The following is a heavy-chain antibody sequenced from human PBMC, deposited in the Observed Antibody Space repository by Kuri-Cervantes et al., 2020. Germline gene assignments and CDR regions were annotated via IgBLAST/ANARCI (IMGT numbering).Heavy chain of an antibody. CDR2: IKQDGSEK. Sequence: GESLKISCAASGFTFSSYWMSWVRQAPGKGLEWVANIKQDGSEKYYVDPVKGRFTISRDNAKNSLYLQMNSLRAEDTAVYYCARDHHYYGSGSYYKGFDYWGQGTLVTVSS. V-gene: IGHV3-7*01. D-gene: IGHD3-10*01. CDR1: GFTFSSYW. J-gene: IGHJ4*02. CDR3: ARDHHYYGSGSYYKGFDY.